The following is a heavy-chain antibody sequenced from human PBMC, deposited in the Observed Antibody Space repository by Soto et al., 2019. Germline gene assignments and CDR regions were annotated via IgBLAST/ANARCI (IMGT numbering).Heavy chain of an antibody. Sequence: PSETLSLTCAVYGGPFSCYYWSWIRQPPGKGLEWIGEINHSGSTNYNPSLKSRVTISVDTSKNQFSLKLSSVTAADTAVYYCARAKYYYDSSGYYYYWGQGTLVTSPQ. J-gene: IGHJ4*02. CDR2: INHSGST. D-gene: IGHD3-22*01. CDR3: ARAKYYYDSSGYYYY. V-gene: IGHV4-34*01. CDR1: GGPFSCYY.